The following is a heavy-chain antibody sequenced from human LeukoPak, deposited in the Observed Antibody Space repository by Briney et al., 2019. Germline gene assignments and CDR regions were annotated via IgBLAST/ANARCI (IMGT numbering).Heavy chain of an antibody. J-gene: IGHJ4*02. CDR2: ISYDGSNK. Sequence: PGGSLRLSCAASGFTFSSYGMHWVRQAPGKGLEWVAVISYDGSNKYYADSVKGRFTISRDNSKNTLYLQMNSLRAEDTAVYYCAKPDCGSTNCCADLFDYWGQGTLVTVSS. CDR1: GFTFSSYG. D-gene: IGHD2-2*01. V-gene: IGHV3-30*18. CDR3: AKPDCGSTNCCADLFDY.